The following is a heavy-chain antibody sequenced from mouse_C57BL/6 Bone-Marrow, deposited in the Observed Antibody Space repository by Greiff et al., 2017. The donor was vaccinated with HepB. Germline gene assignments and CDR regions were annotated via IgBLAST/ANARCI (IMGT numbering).Heavy chain of an antibody. CDR2: ISNGGGST. CDR1: GFTFSDYY. J-gene: IGHJ4*01. D-gene: IGHD4-1*01. CDR3: ARHGTTVY. Sequence: EVNVVESGGGLVQPGGSLKLSCAASGFTFSDYYMYWVRQTPEKRLEWVAYISNGGGSTYYPDTVKGRFTISRDNAKNTLYLQMSRLKSEDTAMYYCARHGTTVYWGQGTSVTVSS. V-gene: IGHV5-12*01.